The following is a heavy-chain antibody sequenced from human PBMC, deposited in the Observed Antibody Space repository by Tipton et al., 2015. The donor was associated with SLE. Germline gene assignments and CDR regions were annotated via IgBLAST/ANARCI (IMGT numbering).Heavy chain of an antibody. D-gene: IGHD3-22*01. CDR1: GFSFSTYW. CDR3: AKDVDSSGYEYCDF. J-gene: IGHJ4*02. V-gene: IGHV3-33*06. CDR2: IWYDESRK. Sequence: SLRLSCAASGFSFSTYWMSWVRQAPGKGLEWVASIWYDESRKYFADSVKGRFTISRDNSKNMLYLQMNSLRAEDTAVYYCAKDVDSSGYEYCDFWGQGTLVTVSS.